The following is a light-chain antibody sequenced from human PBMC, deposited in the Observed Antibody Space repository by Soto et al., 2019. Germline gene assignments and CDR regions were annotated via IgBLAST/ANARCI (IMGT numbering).Light chain of an antibody. Sequence: EIVLTQSPGTLSLSPGERATLSCRASQSVSSNYLAWYQQKPGQAPRLLIYGATNRATGIPDRFSGSVSGADFTLTISRLEPEDFAVYYCQQYNNWPYTFGQGTKLEIK. CDR1: QSVSSNY. CDR2: GAT. J-gene: IGKJ2*01. CDR3: QQYNNWPYT. V-gene: IGKV3-20*01.